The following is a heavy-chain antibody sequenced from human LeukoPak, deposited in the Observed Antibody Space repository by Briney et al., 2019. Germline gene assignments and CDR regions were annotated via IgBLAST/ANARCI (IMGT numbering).Heavy chain of an antibody. V-gene: IGHV4-39*01. CDR1: GGSISSSSHY. D-gene: IGHD6-25*01. CDR2: IHYSENT. CDR3: VRTAGYFDY. Sequence: SETLSLTCTVSGGSISSSSHYWSWIRQPPGKGLEWIGSIHYSENTYYNPSLKSRVTISVDTSKNQFSLKLSSLTAADTAVYYCVRTAGYFDYWGQGTLVTVSS. J-gene: IGHJ4*02.